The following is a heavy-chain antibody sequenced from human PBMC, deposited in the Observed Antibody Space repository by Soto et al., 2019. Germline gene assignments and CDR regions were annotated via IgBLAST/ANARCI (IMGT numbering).Heavy chain of an antibody. Sequence: XEALCLTCTVAGCSSSTYYWSWIRQPPGGTLEWIGYIYASGATTYNPSLESRVTMSVDMPNNEFSLELACPTAADTAVYYCSRSHSFDGSIYHYYIDSWGQGTLVTVSS. CDR3: SRSHSFDGSIYHYYIDS. J-gene: IGHJ4*02. CDR2: IYASGAT. V-gene: IGHV4-59*01. D-gene: IGHD3-10*01. CDR1: GCSSSTYY.